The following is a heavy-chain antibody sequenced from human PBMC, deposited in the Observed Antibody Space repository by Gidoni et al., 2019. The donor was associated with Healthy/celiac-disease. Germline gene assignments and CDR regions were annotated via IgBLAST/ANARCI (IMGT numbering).Heavy chain of an antibody. CDR1: GFTFSSYA. CDR2: ISYDGSNK. J-gene: IGHJ4*02. D-gene: IGHD3-16*01. CDR3: ARGGGAFDY. Sequence: QVQLVESGGGVVQTGRSLRLSCAASGFTFSSYAMHWVRQAPGKGLEWVAVISYDGSNKYYADSVKGRFTISRDNSKNTLYLQMNSLRAEDTAVYYCARGGGAFDYWGQGTLVTVSS. V-gene: IGHV3-30*04.